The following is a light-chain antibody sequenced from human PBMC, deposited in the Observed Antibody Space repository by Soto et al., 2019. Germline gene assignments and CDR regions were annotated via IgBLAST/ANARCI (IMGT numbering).Light chain of an antibody. J-gene: IGKJ1*01. V-gene: IGKV1-5*03. CDR1: QSISDL. CDR3: QHYSAFSVA. CDR2: KAS. Sequence: DIQMTQSPATLSASVEDRVTITCRASQSISDLVAWYQKKPGEAPKLLIYKASYLNIGVPSRFSGSGSGTEFTLTISSLQPDDLATCYCQHYSAFSVAFGQGTKVDIK.